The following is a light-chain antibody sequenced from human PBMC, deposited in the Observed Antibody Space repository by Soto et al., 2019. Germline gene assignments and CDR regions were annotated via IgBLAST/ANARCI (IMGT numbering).Light chain of an antibody. CDR2: RNN. Sequence: QSVLTQPPSASGTPVQRVTISCSGSSPNIGKKYVYRYQQFPGIAPKLLIYRNNQRHQGVAGRVSGSKSGTSAFLLTSGLRSEDGCDYYCAVWDPNLRGVFGGGTKVTVL. CDR3: AVWDPNLRGV. V-gene: IGLV1-47*01. CDR1: SPNIGKKY. J-gene: IGLJ3*02.